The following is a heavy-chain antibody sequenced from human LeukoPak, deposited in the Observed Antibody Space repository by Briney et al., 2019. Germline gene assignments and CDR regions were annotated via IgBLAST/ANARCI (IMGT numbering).Heavy chain of an antibody. V-gene: IGHV3-23*01. D-gene: IGHD3-10*01. CDR3: AKDMGVGGYGSGSYFDY. CDR1: GFTFSSYA. J-gene: IGHJ4*02. CDR2: ISGSDGST. Sequence: PGGSLRLSCAASGFTFSSYAMSWVRQAPGKGLEWVSGISGSDGSTNYADSVKGRFTISRENSKNTLYLQMNSLRAEDTAVYYCAKDMGVGGYGSGSYFDYWGQGTLVTVSS.